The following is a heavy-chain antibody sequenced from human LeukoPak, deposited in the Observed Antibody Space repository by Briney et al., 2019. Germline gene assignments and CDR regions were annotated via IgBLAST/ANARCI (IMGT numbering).Heavy chain of an antibody. CDR2: IDWDDDK. J-gene: IGHJ6*03. Sequence: SGPTLVNPTQTLTLTCTFSGCSLSIDGMSVSWIRQPPGKALEWLARIDWDDDKYYSTSLKTRLTISKDTSKNHVVLTTTDVDPVDTGTYYCARVQMIRGSICDYLYYMDVWAKGTTVTVSS. CDR1: GCSLSIDGMS. D-gene: IGHD3-10*01. V-gene: IGHV2-70*11. CDR3: ARVQMIRGSICDYLYYMDV.